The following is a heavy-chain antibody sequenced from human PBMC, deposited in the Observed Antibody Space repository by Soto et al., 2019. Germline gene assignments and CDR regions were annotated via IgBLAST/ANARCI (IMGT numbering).Heavy chain of an antibody. CDR3: ARGYCSSTSCRDAFDI. CDR2: IYYSGST. V-gene: IGHV4-59*01. D-gene: IGHD2-2*01. CDR1: GGSISSYY. Sequence: SETLSLTCTVSGGSISSYYWSWIRQPPGKGLEWIGYIYYSGSTNYNPSLKSRVTISVDTSKNQFSLKLSSVTAADTAVYYCARGYCSSTSCRDAFDIWGQGTMVTVS. J-gene: IGHJ3*02.